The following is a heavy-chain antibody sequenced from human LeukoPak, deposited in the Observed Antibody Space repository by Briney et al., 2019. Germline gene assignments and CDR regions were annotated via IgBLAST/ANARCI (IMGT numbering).Heavy chain of an antibody. CDR3: AKAGGQKLVHDAFDI. CDR2: INDSGGSK. Sequence: PGGSLRLSCAASGFTFSSCAMSWVRQAPGKGLEWVSDINDSGGSKYYADSVKGRFTISRDNSKNTLYLQMNSRRAEDTAVYYRAKAGGQKLVHDAFDIWGQGTMVTVSS. CDR1: GFTFSSCA. J-gene: IGHJ3*02. D-gene: IGHD6-13*01. V-gene: IGHV3-23*01.